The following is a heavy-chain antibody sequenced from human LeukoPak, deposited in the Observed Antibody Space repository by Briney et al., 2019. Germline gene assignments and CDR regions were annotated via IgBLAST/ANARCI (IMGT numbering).Heavy chain of an antibody. Sequence: GESLKISCRGFGYTFSGHWIGWVRQVPGKGLEWMGIIYPDDSGTRYSPSFRGQVTMSADKSISTAYLQWSSLKASDTAMYYCARLYCTSSSCAGTYDFWRHWFDPWGQGTLVTVSS. D-gene: IGHD2-2*01. CDR2: IYPDDSGT. CDR1: GYTFSGHW. CDR3: ARLYCTSSSCAGTYDFWRHWFDP. V-gene: IGHV5-51*01. J-gene: IGHJ5*02.